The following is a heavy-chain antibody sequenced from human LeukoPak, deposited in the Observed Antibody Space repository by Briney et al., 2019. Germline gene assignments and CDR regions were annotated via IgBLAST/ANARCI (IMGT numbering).Heavy chain of an antibody. Sequence: SETLSLTCTVAGGSISSSSYYWGWIRQPPGKGLEWIGSIYYSGSTYYNPSLKRRVTISVDTSKNQFSLKLSSVNAAATAVYYCAREHCSSTSCNDYWGQGTLVTVSS. CDR1: GGSISSSSYY. CDR2: IYYSGST. D-gene: IGHD2-2*01. J-gene: IGHJ4*02. V-gene: IGHV4-39*01. CDR3: AREHCSSTSCNDY.